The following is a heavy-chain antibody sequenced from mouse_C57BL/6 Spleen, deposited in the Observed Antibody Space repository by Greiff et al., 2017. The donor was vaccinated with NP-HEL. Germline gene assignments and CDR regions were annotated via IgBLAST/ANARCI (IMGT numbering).Heavy chain of an antibody. D-gene: IGHD1-1*01. CDR1: GFTFSSYT. Sequence: EVQRVESGGGLVKPGGSLKLSCAASGFTFSSYTMSWVRQTPEKRLEWVATISGGGGNTYYPDSVKGRFTISRDNAKNTLYLQMSSLRAEDTALYYCARDYYGGKFDYWGQGTTLTVSS. J-gene: IGHJ2*01. CDR3: ARDYYGGKFDY. CDR2: ISGGGGNT. V-gene: IGHV5-9*01.